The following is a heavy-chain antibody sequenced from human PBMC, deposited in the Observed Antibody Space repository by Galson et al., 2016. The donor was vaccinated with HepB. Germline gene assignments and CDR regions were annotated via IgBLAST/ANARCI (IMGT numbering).Heavy chain of an antibody. CDR2: MSHNGHT. CDR3: ARSKVGDWDWYFDL. CDR1: GASDSGSSYY. J-gene: IGHJ2*01. Sequence: ETLSLTCAVSGASDSGSSYYWAWIRQPPGQGLEWIGTMSHNGHTYYNPSPTSRVTISVDTSKNQFSLRLTSVTAADTGVYYCARSKVGDWDWYFDLWGRGTLLTVSS. V-gene: IGHV4-39*07. D-gene: IGHD2-21*02.